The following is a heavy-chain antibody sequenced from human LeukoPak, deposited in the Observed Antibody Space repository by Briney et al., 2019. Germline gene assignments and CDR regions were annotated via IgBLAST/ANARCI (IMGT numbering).Heavy chain of an antibody. D-gene: IGHD3-10*01. CDR1: GGSISSYY. Sequence: PSETLSLTCTVSGGSISSYYWSWIRQPPGKGLEWIGYIYYSGGTYYNPSLKSRVTISVDTSKNQFSLKPSSVTAADTAVYYCARDRRGSGSYLAGLDYWGQGTLVTVSS. V-gene: IGHV4-59*12. CDR3: ARDRRGSGSYLAGLDY. J-gene: IGHJ4*02. CDR2: IYYSGGT.